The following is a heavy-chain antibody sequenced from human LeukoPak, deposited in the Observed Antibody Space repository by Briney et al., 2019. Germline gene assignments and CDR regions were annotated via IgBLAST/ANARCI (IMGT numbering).Heavy chain of an antibody. Sequence: GESLKISCKGSGYSFTSYWIGWVRQMPGKGLEWMGIIYPGDSDTRYSPSFQGQVTISADKSISTAYLQWSSLKASDTAMYFCARLTDMDYGDWGIDYWGQGTLVTVSS. D-gene: IGHD4-17*01. CDR1: GYSFTSYW. CDR3: ARLTDMDYGDWGIDY. V-gene: IGHV5-51*01. J-gene: IGHJ4*02. CDR2: IYPGDSDT.